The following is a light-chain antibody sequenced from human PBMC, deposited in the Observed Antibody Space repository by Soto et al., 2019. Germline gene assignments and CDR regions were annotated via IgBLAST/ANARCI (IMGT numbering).Light chain of an antibody. J-gene: IGLJ3*02. CDR3: ETWDSNTRV. V-gene: IGLV4-60*02. Sequence: QPVLTQSSSASASLGSSVKLTCTLSSGHSSCIIAWHQQQPGKAPRYLMKLEGSGSYNKGSGVPDRFSGSSSGADRYLTISNLQFEDEADYYCETWDSNTRVFGGGTKLTVL. CDR2: LEGSGSY. CDR1: SGHSSCI.